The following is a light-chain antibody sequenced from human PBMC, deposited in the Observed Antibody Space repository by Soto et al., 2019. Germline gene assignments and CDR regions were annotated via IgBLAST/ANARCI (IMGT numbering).Light chain of an antibody. V-gene: IGLV2-14*03. CDR1: SSDVGVYNY. CDR2: DVD. Sequence: QSALTQPASVSGSPGQSITISCTGTSSDVGVYNYVSWYQQYPGKAPKVVIYDVDNRPSGVSHRFSGSKSGNTASLTSSGLQAEDEADYYCSSYTSSSTRVFGTGTKVTVL. J-gene: IGLJ1*01. CDR3: SSYTSSSTRV.